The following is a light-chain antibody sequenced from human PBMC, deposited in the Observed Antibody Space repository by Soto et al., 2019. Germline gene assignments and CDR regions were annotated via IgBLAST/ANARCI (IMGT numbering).Light chain of an antibody. V-gene: IGKV3-11*01. CDR2: DAS. J-gene: IGKJ4*01. CDR1: QSVGRY. CDR3: QQRSDWPST. Sequence: IVLPQSPATLSLSPGEGATLSCRASQSVGRYLAWYQQKPGQAPRLLIYDASKRATGIAARFSGRGSGTDFTLTTGSLEPEDFAVYYGQQRSDWPSTFGGGTKVQIK.